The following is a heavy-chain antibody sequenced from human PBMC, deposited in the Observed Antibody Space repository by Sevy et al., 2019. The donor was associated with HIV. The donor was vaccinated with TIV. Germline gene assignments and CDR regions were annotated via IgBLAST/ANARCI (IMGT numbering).Heavy chain of an antibody. CDR2: IKQDGSDR. Sequence: GGSLRLSCAASGFIFSNSWMGWVRQAPGKGLEWVATIKQDGSDRYYVDSVKGRFIVSRDNAKNAVFLQMNSLTDEDTAVYYWLTGGGDYWGQGALVTVSS. V-gene: IGHV3-7*01. J-gene: IGHJ4*02. D-gene: IGHD3-16*01. CDR1: GFIFSNSW. CDR3: LTGGGDY.